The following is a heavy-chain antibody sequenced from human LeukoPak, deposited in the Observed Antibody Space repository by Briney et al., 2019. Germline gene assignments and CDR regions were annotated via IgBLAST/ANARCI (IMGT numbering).Heavy chain of an antibody. V-gene: IGHV4-39*01. J-gene: IGHJ6*03. CDR1: GGSISSSSYY. CDR2: IYYSGIT. Sequence: SETLSLTCTVSGGSISSSSYYWGWIRQPPGKGLEWIGSIYYSGITYYNPSLKSRVTISADTSKNRFSLKLSSVTAADTAVYYCARQEGMTMVVTLSYYYYMDLWGKGTTVTVSS. D-gene: IGHD4-23*01. CDR3: ARQEGMTMVVTLSYYYYMDL.